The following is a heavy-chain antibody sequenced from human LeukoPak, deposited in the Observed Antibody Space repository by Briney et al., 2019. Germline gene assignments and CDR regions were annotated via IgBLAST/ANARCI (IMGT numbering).Heavy chain of an antibody. Sequence: ASVKVSCKASGYTFTGYYIHWVRQAPGQGLEWMGWNNPNSGGTNFAQKFQGRVTMTRDTSISTAYMELTRLISDDTAAYYCARGWAYFDYWGQGTLVTVSS. J-gene: IGHJ4*02. CDR3: ARGWAYFDY. CDR1: GYTFTGYY. D-gene: IGHD6-13*01. CDR2: NNPNSGGT. V-gene: IGHV1-2*02.